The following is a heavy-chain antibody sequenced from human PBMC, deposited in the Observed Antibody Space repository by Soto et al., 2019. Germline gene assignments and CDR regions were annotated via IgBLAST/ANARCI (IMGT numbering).Heavy chain of an antibody. D-gene: IGHD2-8*01. J-gene: IGHJ4*02. V-gene: IGHV1-3*01. CDR3: AREPEDGVPGDF. CDR2: IIVSHGRP. CDR1: GCTFTSHT. Sequence: QVQLVQSGAAVKEPGASVKVSCKASGCTFTSHTIHWARQAPGQGLEWMGWIIVSHGRPRIAPQFQGRVTFTTDTSATTAYMELNSLTAEDTAVYFCAREPEDGVPGDFWGQGTLVVVSS.